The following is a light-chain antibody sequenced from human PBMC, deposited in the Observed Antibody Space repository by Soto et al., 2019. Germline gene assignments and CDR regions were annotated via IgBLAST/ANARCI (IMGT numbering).Light chain of an antibody. CDR3: QQYGSSLWT. CDR2: GAS. J-gene: IGKJ1*01. Sequence: EIVMTQSPATLSVSPGERATLSCRASQSVSSNLAWYQQKSGQAPRLLIYGASTRATGIPARFSGSGSGTDFTLTISRLDPEDFAVYYCQQYGSSLWTFGQGTKVDIK. CDR1: QSVSSN. V-gene: IGKV3-15*01.